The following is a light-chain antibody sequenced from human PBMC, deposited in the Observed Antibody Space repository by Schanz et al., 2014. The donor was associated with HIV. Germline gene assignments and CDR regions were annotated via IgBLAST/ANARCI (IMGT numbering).Light chain of an antibody. CDR2: GDN. V-gene: IGLV2-8*01. CDR1: SSDVGAYNS. Sequence: QSALTQPPSASGSPGQSVTISCTGTSSDVGAYNSVSWWQQQHPGKAPKVLIHGDNNRPSGVSHRFSGSKSGNTASLTVSGLLAEDEGDYYCSSLAADNTLVFGGGTQLTVL. J-gene: IGLJ2*01. CDR3: SSLAADNTLV.